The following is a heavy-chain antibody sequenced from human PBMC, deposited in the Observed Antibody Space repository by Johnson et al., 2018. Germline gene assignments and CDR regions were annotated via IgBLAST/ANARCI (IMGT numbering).Heavy chain of an antibody. CDR1: GFTFSTYA. Sequence: VQLQESAGGLVQPGGSXRLSCAASGFTFSTYAMTWVRQAPGKGLEWVSATSGSGANTYYAASVKGRFTISRDNSKNTLYLQMMSLRAEEKAVYYCAKDLAAVAGGRAGAFDIWGQGTMVVVSS. D-gene: IGHD6-13*01. V-gene: IGHV3-23*01. CDR3: AKDLAAVAGGRAGAFDI. CDR2: TSGSGANT. J-gene: IGHJ3*02.